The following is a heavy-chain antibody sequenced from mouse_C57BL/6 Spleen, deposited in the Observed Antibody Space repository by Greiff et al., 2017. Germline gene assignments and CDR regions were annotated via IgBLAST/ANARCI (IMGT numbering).Heavy chain of an antibody. V-gene: IGHV1-15*01. CDR3: TSRHYYAMDY. CDR2: IDPETGGT. CDR1: GYTFTDYE. Sequence: VKVVESGAELVRPGASVTLSCKASGYTFTDYEMHWVKQTPVHGLEWIGAIDPETGGTAYNQKFKGKAILTADKSSSTAYMELRSLTSEDSAVYYCTSRHYYAMDYWGQGTSVTVSS. J-gene: IGHJ4*01.